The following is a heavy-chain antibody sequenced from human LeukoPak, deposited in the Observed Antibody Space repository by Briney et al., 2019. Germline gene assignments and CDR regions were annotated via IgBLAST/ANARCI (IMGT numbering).Heavy chain of an antibody. V-gene: IGHV4-39*01. Sequence: SETLSLTCTVSGGSITSSNYYWGWIRQPPGKGLKWIGSFYYSGSTNYNPSLKSRVTIPVGTSKNQFSLKLSSVTAADTAVYYCVYYYGSGSVEYWGQGTLVTVSS. D-gene: IGHD3-10*01. CDR3: VYYYGSGSVEY. CDR1: GGSITSSNYY. CDR2: FYYSGST. J-gene: IGHJ4*02.